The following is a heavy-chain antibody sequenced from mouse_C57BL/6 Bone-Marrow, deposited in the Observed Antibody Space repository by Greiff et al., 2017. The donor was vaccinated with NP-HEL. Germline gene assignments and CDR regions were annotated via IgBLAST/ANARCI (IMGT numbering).Heavy chain of an antibody. CDR3: TRGTSTGTGAWFAY. J-gene: IGHJ3*01. V-gene: IGHV5-9-1*02. CDR1: GFTFSSYA. D-gene: IGHD4-1*02. CDR2: ISSGGDYI. Sequence: EVQRVESGEGLVKPGGSLKLSCAASGFTFSSYAMSWVRQTPEKRLEWVAYISSGGDYIYYADTVKGRFTISRDNARNTLYLQMSSLKSEDTAMYYCTRGTSTGTGAWFAYWGQGTLVTVSA.